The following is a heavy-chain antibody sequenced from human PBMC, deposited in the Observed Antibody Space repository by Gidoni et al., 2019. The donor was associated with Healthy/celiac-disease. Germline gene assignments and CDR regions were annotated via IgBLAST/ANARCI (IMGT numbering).Heavy chain of an antibody. D-gene: IGHD2-2*01. CDR1: GFTFSSYA. CDR2: ISGSGGST. V-gene: IGHV3-23*04. Sequence: EVQLVESGGGLVQPGGSLRLSCAASGFTFSSYAMSWVRQAPGKGLEWVSAISGSGGSTYYADSVKGRFTISRDNSKNTLYLQMNSLRAEDTAVYYCAKLGDIVVVPAAMSHFDYWGQGTLVTVSS. J-gene: IGHJ4*02. CDR3: AKLGDIVVVPAAMSHFDY.